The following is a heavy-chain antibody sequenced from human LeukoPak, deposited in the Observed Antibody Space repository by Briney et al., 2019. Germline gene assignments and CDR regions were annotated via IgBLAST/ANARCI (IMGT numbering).Heavy chain of an antibody. J-gene: IGHJ5*02. V-gene: IGHV1-2*02. CDR3: ARDRVGGTMVRGVILTRGNWFDP. CDR2: INPNSGGT. D-gene: IGHD3-10*01. Sequence: GASVKVSCKASGYTFTGYYMHWVRQAPGQGLEWMGWINPNSGGTNYAQKFQGRVTMTRDTSISTAYMELSRLRSDDTAVYYCARDRVGGTMVRGVILTRGNWFDPWGQGTLVTVSS. CDR1: GYTFTGYY.